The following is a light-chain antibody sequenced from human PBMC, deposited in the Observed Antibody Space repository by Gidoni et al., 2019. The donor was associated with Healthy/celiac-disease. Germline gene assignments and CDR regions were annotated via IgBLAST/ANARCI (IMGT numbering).Light chain of an antibody. J-gene: IGKJ3*01. V-gene: IGKV4-1*01. Sequence: DIVMTQSPVSLAVSLGERATINCKSSQSVLYSSKNKNYLAWYQQKPGQPPKLLIYWASTRESGVPDRFSGSGSGTDFTLTISSLHAEDVAVYYCQQYYSTPSFGPGTKVDIK. CDR2: WAS. CDR3: QQYYSTPS. CDR1: QSVLYSSKNKNY.